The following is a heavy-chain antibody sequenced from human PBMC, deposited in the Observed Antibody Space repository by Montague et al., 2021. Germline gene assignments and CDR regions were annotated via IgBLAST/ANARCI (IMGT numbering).Heavy chain of an antibody. CDR3: ARMLGYCSGGHCYSNWFDS. J-gene: IGHJ5*01. CDR2: IYHTGST. D-gene: IGHD2-15*01. CDR1: GGSIISSNW. Sequence: SETLSLTCAVSGGSIISSNWWSWVRQSPGKGLEWIGEIYHTGSTNYNPSLNSRLTISLDKSNNQVSLNLTSVAAADTAVYYCARMLGYCSGGHCYSNWFDSWGQGTLVTVSS. V-gene: IGHV4-4*02.